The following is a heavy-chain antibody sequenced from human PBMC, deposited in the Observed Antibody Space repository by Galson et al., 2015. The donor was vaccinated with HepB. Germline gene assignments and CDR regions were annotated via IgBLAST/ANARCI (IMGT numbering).Heavy chain of an antibody. D-gene: IGHD3-10*01. CDR1: GFSFSDYW. Sequence: SLRLSCAASGFSFSDYWMSWIRQAPGKRPEWVANIRYDEYEYYYADFVKGRFTISRDNARNSVFLQMSRLRRDDTAISYCVRDRTYKGGNFFDFWGQGTLVTASS. CDR2: IRYDEYEY. V-gene: IGHV3-7*03. J-gene: IGHJ4*02. CDR3: VRDRTYKGGNFFDF.